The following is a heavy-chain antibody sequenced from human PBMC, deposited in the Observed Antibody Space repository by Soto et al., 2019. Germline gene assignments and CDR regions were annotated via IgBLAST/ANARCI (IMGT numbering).Heavy chain of an antibody. J-gene: IGHJ4*02. D-gene: IGHD3-22*01. Sequence: QLQLQESGPGLVKPSETLSLTCTVSGVSISGSKYFWGWIRQPPGKGLEWIGSIYYSLSTYYSPSLTSRVTISADTSTNQLSLKLTSGPAADTAVYFCTRPSDGSGYFDTWGQGILVTVSS. V-gene: IGHV4-39*01. CDR3: TRPSDGSGYFDT. CDR2: IYYSLST. CDR1: GVSISGSKYF.